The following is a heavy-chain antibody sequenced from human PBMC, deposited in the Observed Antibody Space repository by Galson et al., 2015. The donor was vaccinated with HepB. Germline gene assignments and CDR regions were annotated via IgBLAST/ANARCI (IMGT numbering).Heavy chain of an antibody. Sequence: SLRLSCAASGFTFSRYWMSWVRQAPGKGLEWVANIKQDGSEKYYADSVKGRFTISRDNSKNTLYLQMNSLRAEDTAVYYCAREDYGDGGYYYYGMDVWGQGTTVTVSS. J-gene: IGHJ6*02. CDR2: IKQDGSEK. CDR3: AREDYGDGGYYYYGMDV. D-gene: IGHD4-17*01. V-gene: IGHV3-7*01. CDR1: GFTFSRYW.